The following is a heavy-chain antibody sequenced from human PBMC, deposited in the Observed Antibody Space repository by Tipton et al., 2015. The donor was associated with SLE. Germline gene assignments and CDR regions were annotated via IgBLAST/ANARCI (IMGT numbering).Heavy chain of an antibody. CDR3: AREDSSSSMDY. CDR2: IYYSGST. V-gene: IGHV4-59*01. Sequence: TLSLTCTVSGGSISSYYWSWIRQPLGKGLEWIGYIYYSGSTNYNPSLKSRVTISVDTSKNQFSLKLSSVTAADTAVYYCAREDSSSSMDYWGQGTLVTVSS. CDR1: GGSISSYY. D-gene: IGHD6-6*01. J-gene: IGHJ4*02.